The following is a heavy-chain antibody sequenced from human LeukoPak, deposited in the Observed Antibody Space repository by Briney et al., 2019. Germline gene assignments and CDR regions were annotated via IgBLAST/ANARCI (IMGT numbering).Heavy chain of an antibody. D-gene: IGHD3-22*01. CDR1: GYTFISYG. J-gene: IGHJ3*02. Sequence: SVKVSCKASGYTFISYGISWVRQAPGQGLEWMGGIIPIFGTANYAQKFQGRVTITADESTSTAYMELSSLRSEDTAVYYCARDYYDGAFDIWGQGTMVTVSS. CDR2: IIPIFGTA. CDR3: ARDYYDGAFDI. V-gene: IGHV1-69*13.